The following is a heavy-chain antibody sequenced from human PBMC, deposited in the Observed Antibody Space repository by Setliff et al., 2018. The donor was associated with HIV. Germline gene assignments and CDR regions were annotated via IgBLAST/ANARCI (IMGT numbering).Heavy chain of an antibody. J-gene: IGHJ6*02. CDR3: ARDLSPYGSGDPYYYYGMDV. CDR2: IYHTGTT. CDR1: GGSISSSGNY. D-gene: IGHD3-10*01. Sequence: SETLSLTCTVSGGSISSSGNYWTWIRQRPGKGLEWIGYIYHTGTTYYHPSLKSRVLISVDTSNNQFSLRLSSVTAADTAVYYCARDLSPYGSGDPYYYYGMDVWGQGTTGTVSS. V-gene: IGHV4-31*03.